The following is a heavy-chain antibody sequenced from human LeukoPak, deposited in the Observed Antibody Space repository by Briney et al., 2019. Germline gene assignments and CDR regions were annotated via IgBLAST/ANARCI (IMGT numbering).Heavy chain of an antibody. D-gene: IGHD4-17*01. Sequence: GGSLRLSCAASGFTFRNYAMSWVRQAPGKGLEWVSTISGSGGSTYYADSMTGRFTISRDNSKNTLYLQMNSLRAGDTAVYYCVKGDYGDPEAFSVSYCWGQGTLVTVSP. CDR3: VKGDYGDPEAFSVSYC. CDR2: ISGSGGST. CDR1: GFTFRNYA. J-gene: IGHJ4*02. V-gene: IGHV3-23*01.